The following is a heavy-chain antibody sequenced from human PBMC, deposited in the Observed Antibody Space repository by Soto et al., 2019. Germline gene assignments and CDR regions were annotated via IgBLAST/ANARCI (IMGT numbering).Heavy chain of an antibody. CDR1: GFTPTTTP. D-gene: IGHD3-9*01. V-gene: IGHV3-23*01. Sequence: PXVSLSLSFAGSGFTPTTTPLSWVRQPPGKGLEWVTTISGTASRTYYVDSVKGRFFISRDNSKNTVTLQMNNLTLDDTAVYYCATSFRYFDNWGQGTRVTVSS. J-gene: IGHJ4*02. CDR3: ATSFRYFDN. CDR2: ISGTASRT.